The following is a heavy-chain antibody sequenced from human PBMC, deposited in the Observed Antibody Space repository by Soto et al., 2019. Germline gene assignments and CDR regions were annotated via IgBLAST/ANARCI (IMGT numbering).Heavy chain of an antibody. V-gene: IGHV3-21*01. D-gene: IGHD4-17*01. Sequence: EVQLVESGGGLVKPGGSLRLSCAASGFTFSSYSMNWVRQAPGKGLEWVSSISSSSSYIYYADSVKGRFTISRDNAKNSLYLQMNSLRAEDTAVYYCARDNGDYVVLSVPHYYYMDVWGKGTTVTVSS. CDR1: GFTFSSYS. CDR2: ISSSSSYI. CDR3: ARDNGDYVVLSVPHYYYMDV. J-gene: IGHJ6*03.